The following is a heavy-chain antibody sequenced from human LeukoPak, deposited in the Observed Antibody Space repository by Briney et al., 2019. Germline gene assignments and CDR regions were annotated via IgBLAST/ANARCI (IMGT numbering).Heavy chain of an antibody. CDR2: IRYDESNK. J-gene: IGHJ4*02. CDR3: AKGDKPGY. D-gene: IGHD1-14*01. V-gene: IGHV3-30*02. CDR1: GFTFSSYG. Sequence: PGGSLRLSCVPSGFTFSSYGMHWVRQAPGKGLEWVAFIRYDESNKYYADSVKGRFTISRDNSKNTLYLQMNRLGAEATAVYYCAKGDKPGYWGQGTLITVSS.